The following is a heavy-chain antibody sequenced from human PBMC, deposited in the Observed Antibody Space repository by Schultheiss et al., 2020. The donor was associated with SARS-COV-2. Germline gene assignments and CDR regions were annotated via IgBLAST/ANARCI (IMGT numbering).Heavy chain of an antibody. Sequence: SETLSLTCAVSGGSISSSNWWSWVRQPPGKGLEWIGEIYHSGSTNYNPSLKSRVTISVDKSKNQFSLKLSSVTAADTAVYYCARSPFLAAAHDNWFDPWGQGTRVTVSS. V-gene: IGHV4-4*02. CDR3: ARSPFLAAAHDNWFDP. D-gene: IGHD6-25*01. J-gene: IGHJ5*02. CDR2: IYHSGST. CDR1: GGSISSSNW.